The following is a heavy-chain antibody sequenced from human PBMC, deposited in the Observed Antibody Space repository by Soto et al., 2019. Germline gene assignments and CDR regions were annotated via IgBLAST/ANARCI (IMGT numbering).Heavy chain of an antibody. D-gene: IGHD3-9*01. V-gene: IGHV1-58*01. CDR3: AAGEARLRYFDWLLYSYGMDV. J-gene: IGHJ6*02. CDR2: IVVGSGNT. CDR1: GFTFTSSA. Sequence: SVKVSCKASGFTFTSSAVQWVRQARGQRLEWIGWIVVGSGNTNYAQKFQERVTITRDMSTSTAYMELSSLRSEDTAVYYCAAGEARLRYFDWLLYSYGMDVWGQGTTVTVSS.